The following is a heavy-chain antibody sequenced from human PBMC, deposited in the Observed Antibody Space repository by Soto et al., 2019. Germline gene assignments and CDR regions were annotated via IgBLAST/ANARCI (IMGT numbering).Heavy chain of an antibody. CDR3: ASAALGYCSGGSCYSGHWFDP. J-gene: IGHJ5*02. CDR1: GYTFTGYG. Sequence: ASVKVSCKASGYTFTGYGISWVRQAPGQGLEWMGWISAYNGNTNYAQKLQGRVTMTTDTSTSTAYMELRSLRSDDTAVYYCASAALGYCSGGSCYSGHWFDPWGQGTLVTVSS. V-gene: IGHV1-18*01. CDR2: ISAYNGNT. D-gene: IGHD2-15*01.